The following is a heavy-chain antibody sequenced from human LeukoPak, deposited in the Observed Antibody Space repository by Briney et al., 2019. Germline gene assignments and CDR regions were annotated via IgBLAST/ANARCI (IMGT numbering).Heavy chain of an antibody. J-gene: IGHJ3*01. Sequence: GASVKVSCKTSGYTFTDYDVHWVRQAPGQGLEWMGWINLNSASTNYAQRLQGRVTFTRDTSLSIAYMELSSLTFEDAAVYFCARGDFGETNTAFDVWGQGTLVAVSS. CDR2: INLNSAST. D-gene: IGHD4-17*01. CDR3: ARGDFGETNTAFDV. V-gene: IGHV1-8*03. CDR1: GYTFTDYD.